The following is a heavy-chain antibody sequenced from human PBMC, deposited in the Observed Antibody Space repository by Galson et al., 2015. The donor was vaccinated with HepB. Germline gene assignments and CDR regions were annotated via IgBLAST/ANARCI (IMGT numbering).Heavy chain of an antibody. CDR2: ISGDGNNK. D-gene: IGHD3-3*01. V-gene: IGHV3-30-3*01. CDR3: ARGGDYTFWSGFCRY. Sequence: SLRLSCAASGFTFNMYTMHWVRQAPGKGLEWVAVISGDGNNKYYADSVKSRFTISRDSSNNTLSLQMNSLRAEDTAVYYCARGGDYTFWSGFCRYWGQGTPVTVSS. J-gene: IGHJ4*02. CDR1: GFTFNMYT.